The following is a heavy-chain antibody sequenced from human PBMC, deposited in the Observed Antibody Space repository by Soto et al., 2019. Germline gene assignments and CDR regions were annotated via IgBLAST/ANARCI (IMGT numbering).Heavy chain of an antibody. Sequence: VGSLRLSCAASGFTFSNAWMSWVRQAPGKGLEWVGRIKSKTDGGTTDYAAPVKGRFTISRDDSKNTLYLQMNSLKTEDTAVYYCTTDQGHCSSTSCYYWFDPWGQGTLVTVSS. J-gene: IGHJ5*02. V-gene: IGHV3-15*01. CDR1: GFTFSNAW. D-gene: IGHD2-2*01. CDR3: TTDQGHCSSTSCYYWFDP. CDR2: IKSKTDGGTT.